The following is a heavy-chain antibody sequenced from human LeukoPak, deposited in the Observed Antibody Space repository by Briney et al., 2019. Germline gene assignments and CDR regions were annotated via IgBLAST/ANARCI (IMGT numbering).Heavy chain of an antibody. CDR3: TTGLGKTDIDY. D-gene: IGHD1-14*01. CDR1: GFTFSSYS. CDR2: ISSSSSYI. J-gene: IGHJ4*02. V-gene: IGHV3-21*01. Sequence: GGSLRLSCAASGFTFSSYSMNWVRQAPGKGLEWVSSISSSSSYIYYADSVKGRFTISRDNAKNSLYLQMNSLRAEDTAVYYCTTGLGKTDIDYWGQGTLVTVSS.